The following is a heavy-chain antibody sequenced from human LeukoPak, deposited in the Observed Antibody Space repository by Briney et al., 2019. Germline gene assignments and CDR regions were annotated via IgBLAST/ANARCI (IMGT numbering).Heavy chain of an antibody. CDR1: GGSISSYY. CDR2: IYYSGST. Sequence: SETLSLTCTVSGGSISSYYWSWIRQPPGKGLAWIGYIYYSGSTNYNPSLKSRVTISVDTSKNQFSLKLSSVTAADTAVYYCARDMSLAAAGSDYWGQGTLVTVSS. V-gene: IGHV4-59*01. D-gene: IGHD6-13*01. CDR3: ARDMSLAAAGSDY. J-gene: IGHJ4*02.